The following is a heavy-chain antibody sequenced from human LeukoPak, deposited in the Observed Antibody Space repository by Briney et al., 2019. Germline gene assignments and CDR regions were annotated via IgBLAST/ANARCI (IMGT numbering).Heavy chain of an antibody. CDR3: ARDTSRIGINWFDP. D-gene: IGHD1-14*01. CDR2: ISSSSSTI. CDR1: GFTFSSYS. V-gene: IGHV3-48*02. J-gene: IGHJ5*02. Sequence: GGSLRLSCAASGFTFSSYSMNWVRQAPGKGLEWVSYISSSSSTIYYADSAKGRFTISRDNAKNSLYLQMNSLRDEDTAVYYCARDTSRIGINWFDPWGQGTLVTVSS.